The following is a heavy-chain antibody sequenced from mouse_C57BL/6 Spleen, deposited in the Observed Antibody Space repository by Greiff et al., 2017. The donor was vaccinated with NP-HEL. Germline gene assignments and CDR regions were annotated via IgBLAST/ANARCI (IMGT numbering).Heavy chain of an antibody. CDR1: GYTFTSYW. J-gene: IGHJ4*01. D-gene: IGHD3-1*01. CDR2: INPSNGGT. V-gene: IGHV1-53*01. CDR3: ARSGLREDYAMDY. Sequence: VQLQQSGTELVKPGASVKLSCKASGYTFTSYWMHWVKQRPGQGLEWIGNINPSNGGTNYNEKFKSKATLTVDKSSSTAYMQLSSLTSEDSAVYYCARSGLREDYAMDYWGQGTSVTVSS.